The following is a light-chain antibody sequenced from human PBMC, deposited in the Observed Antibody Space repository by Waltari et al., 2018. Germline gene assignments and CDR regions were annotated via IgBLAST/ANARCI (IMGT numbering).Light chain of an antibody. CDR3: SSYAGSSKGV. Sequence: QSALTQPASVSVSPGQSITISCTRTSGGVGDYKRVSRYQKPPGKAPKLMIYAVSKRPSGISDRFSGSKSGDMASLTISGLQPEDEAEYFGSSYAGSSKGVFGGGTKVTVL. J-gene: IGLJ2*01. CDR1: SGGVGDYKR. CDR2: AVS. V-gene: IGLV2-23*02.